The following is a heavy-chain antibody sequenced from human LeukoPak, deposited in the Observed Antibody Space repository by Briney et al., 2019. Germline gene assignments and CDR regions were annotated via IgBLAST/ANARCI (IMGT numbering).Heavy chain of an antibody. D-gene: IGHD4-17*01. CDR3: ARDPNGDYIGAFDM. Sequence: TGGSLRLSCTASGFTFSAYAMMWVRQAPGKGPEWVSAIRGSGSGGGTLYADSVKGRFTISRDNSKYTLFLQMNCLRAEDTAVYYCARDPNGDYIGAFDMWGPGTMVTVSS. J-gene: IGHJ3*02. V-gene: IGHV3-23*01. CDR2: IRGSGSGGGT. CDR1: GFTFSAYA.